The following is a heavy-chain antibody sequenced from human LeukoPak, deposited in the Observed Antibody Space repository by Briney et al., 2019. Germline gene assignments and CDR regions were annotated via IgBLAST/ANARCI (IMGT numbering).Heavy chain of an antibody. Sequence: GGSLRLSCAASGFTFSSYTMHWVRQAPGKGLEWVAVISYDGSNKYYADSVKGRFTISRDNSKNTLYLQMNSLRAEDTAVYYCARGYYDFWSGLTDVWGQGTTVTVSS. CDR1: GFTFSSYT. V-gene: IGHV3-30*04. CDR2: ISYDGSNK. J-gene: IGHJ6*02. D-gene: IGHD3-3*01. CDR3: ARGYYDFWSGLTDV.